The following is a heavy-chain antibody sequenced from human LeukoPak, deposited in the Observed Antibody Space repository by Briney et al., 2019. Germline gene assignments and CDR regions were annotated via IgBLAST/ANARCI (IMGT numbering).Heavy chain of an antibody. D-gene: IGHD3-3*01. V-gene: IGHV4-34*01. CDR2: INHSGSI. CDR3: ARLGLDDFWSGSYYFDY. J-gene: IGHJ4*02. CDR1: GGSFSGHL. Sequence: SETLSLTCAVYGGSFSGHLWIWIRQPPGKGLEWIGEINHSGSINYNPSLKSRVTISVDTSKNQFSLKLSSVTAADTAVYYCARLGLDDFWSGSYYFDYWGQGTLVTVSS.